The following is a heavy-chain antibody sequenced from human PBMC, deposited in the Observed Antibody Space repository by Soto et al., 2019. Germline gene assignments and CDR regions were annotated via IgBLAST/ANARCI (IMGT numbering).Heavy chain of an antibody. CDR1: GYTFTSYG. J-gene: IGHJ6*02. CDR2: ISAYNGNT. Sequence: ASVKVSCKASGYTFTSYGISWVRQAPGQGLEWMGWISAYNGNTNHAQKLQGRVTMTTDTSTSTAYMELRSLRSDDTAVYYCARNYDSRRSWSVDYYYYYGMDVWGQGTTVTVSS. V-gene: IGHV1-18*04. CDR3: ARNYDSRRSWSVDYYYYYGMDV. D-gene: IGHD3-22*01.